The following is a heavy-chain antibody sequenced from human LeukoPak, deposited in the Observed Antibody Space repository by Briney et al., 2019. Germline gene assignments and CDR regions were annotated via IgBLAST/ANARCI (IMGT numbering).Heavy chain of an antibody. V-gene: IGHV3-33*01. Sequence: GGSLRLSCAASGFIFSSYGMHWVRQAPGKGLEWVAVIWYDGSNKYYADSVKGRFTISRDNSKNTLYLQMNSLRAEDTAVYYCARRGSYSFYYYYGMDVWGQGTTVTVSS. CDR1: GFIFSSYG. J-gene: IGHJ6*02. CDR2: IWYDGSNK. CDR3: ARRGSYSFYYYYGMDV. D-gene: IGHD1-26*01.